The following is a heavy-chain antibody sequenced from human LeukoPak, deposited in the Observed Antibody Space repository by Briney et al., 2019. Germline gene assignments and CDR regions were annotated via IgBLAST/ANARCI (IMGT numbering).Heavy chain of an antibody. CDR1: GFTFSSYG. V-gene: IGHV3-30*18. Sequence: SGGSLRLSCAASGFTFSSYGMHWVRQAPGKGLEWVAVISYDGSNKYYADSVKGRFTISRDNSKNTLYLQMNSLRAEDTAVYYCAKDPYYYGSGTSNYFDYWRQGTLVTVSS. CDR3: AKDPYYYGSGTSNYFDY. D-gene: IGHD3-10*01. CDR2: ISYDGSNK. J-gene: IGHJ4*02.